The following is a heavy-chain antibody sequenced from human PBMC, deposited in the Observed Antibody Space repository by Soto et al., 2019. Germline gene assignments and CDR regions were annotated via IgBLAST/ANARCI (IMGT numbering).Heavy chain of an antibody. CDR1: GFTFSDYA. CDR2: ISGSGGST. Sequence: AGGSLRLSCAASGFTFSDYAMHWVRQAPGKGLEWVSTISGSGGSTYYADSVKGRFTISRDNSKNTLYLQMNSLRAEDTAVYYCAKGSSGWYERFDYWGQGTLVTVSS. V-gene: IGHV3-23*01. D-gene: IGHD6-19*01. J-gene: IGHJ4*02. CDR3: AKGSSGWYERFDY.